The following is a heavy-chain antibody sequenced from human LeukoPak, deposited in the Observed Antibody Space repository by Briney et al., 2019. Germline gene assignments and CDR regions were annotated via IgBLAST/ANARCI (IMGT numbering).Heavy chain of an antibody. D-gene: IGHD5-24*01. V-gene: IGHV3-53*05. J-gene: IGHJ3*02. CDR1: GLTVSDNY. CDR3: ARDIGGYNVRSAFDI. Sequence: GGSLRLSCAASGLTVSDNYMTWVRQAPGKGLEWVSVIYSGGSTYYADSVKGRFTISRDNSKNTLYLQMNSLRAEDTAVYYCARDIGGYNVRSAFDIWGQGTMVTVSS. CDR2: IYSGGST.